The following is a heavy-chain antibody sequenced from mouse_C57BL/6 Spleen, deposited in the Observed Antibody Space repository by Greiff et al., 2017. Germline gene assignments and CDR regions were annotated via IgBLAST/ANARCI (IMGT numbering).Heavy chain of an antibody. Sequence: EVQLQASGAELVRPGASVKLSCTASGFNIKDDYMHWVKQRPEQGLEWIGWIDPENGDTEYASKFQGKATITADTSSNTAYLQLSSLTSEDTAVYYCTTGRLRQGFAYGGQGTLVTVSA. CDR1: GFNIKDDY. CDR2: IDPENGDT. V-gene: IGHV14-4*01. J-gene: IGHJ3*01. D-gene: IGHD2-4*01. CDR3: TTGRLRQGFAY.